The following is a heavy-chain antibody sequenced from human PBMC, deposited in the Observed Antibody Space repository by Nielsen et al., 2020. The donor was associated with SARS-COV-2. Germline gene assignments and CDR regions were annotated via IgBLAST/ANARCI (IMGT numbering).Heavy chain of an antibody. Sequence: GGSLRLSCAASGFSFSTYAMNWVRQAPGKGLEWVTFISYDGSVKYYADSVKGRFTISTDLSNNTLYLQMNSLRVEDTAIYYCTKGAQLGDYWGQGTLVTVSS. D-gene: IGHD6-13*01. V-gene: IGHV3-30*04. J-gene: IGHJ4*02. CDR3: TKGAQLGDY. CDR2: ISYDGSVK. CDR1: GFSFSTYA.